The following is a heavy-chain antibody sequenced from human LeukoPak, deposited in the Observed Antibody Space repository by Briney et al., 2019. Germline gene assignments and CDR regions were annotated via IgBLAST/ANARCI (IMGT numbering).Heavy chain of an antibody. Sequence: ASVKVSCKASGYTFTNYHIAWVRQAPGQGLEWMGWVSTNDGNTVYAQRLQGRVTMTTDTSTSVAYMELRSLTSDDTAVYYWTRGQAGAINEWFDPWGQGTLVTVSS. CDR1: GYTFTNYH. V-gene: IGHV1-18*01. D-gene: IGHD1-26*01. CDR3: TRGQAGAINEWFDP. CDR2: VSTNDGNT. J-gene: IGHJ5*02.